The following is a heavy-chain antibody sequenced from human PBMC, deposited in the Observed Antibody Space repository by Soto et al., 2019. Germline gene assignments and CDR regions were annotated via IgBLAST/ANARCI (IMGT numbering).Heavy chain of an antibody. V-gene: IGHV3-20*04. D-gene: IGHD2-2*01. CDR1: GFTFDDYG. CDR3: ARDRVPQLGYYGMDV. J-gene: IGHJ6*02. Sequence: GESLKISCAASGFTFDDYGMSWVRQAPGKGLEWVSGINWNGGSTGYADSVKGRFAISRDNAKNTLYLQMNSLRAEDTVVYFCARDRVPQLGYYGMDVWGQGTTVTAP. CDR2: INWNGGST.